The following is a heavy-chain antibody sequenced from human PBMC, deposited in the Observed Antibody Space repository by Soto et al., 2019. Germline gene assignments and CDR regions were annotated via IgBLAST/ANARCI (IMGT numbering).Heavy chain of an antibody. J-gene: IGHJ4*02. CDR1: GGTFSSYT. CDR2: IIPILGIA. V-gene: IGHV1-69*02. CDR3: ARNFYDILTGEYYFDY. D-gene: IGHD3-9*01. Sequence: QVQLVQSGAEVKKPGSSVKVSCKASGGTFSSYTISWVRQAPGQGLEWMGRIIPILGIANYAQKFRGRVTITADKSTSTAYMELSSLRSEDTAVYYCARNFYDILTGEYYFDYWGQGTLVTVSS.